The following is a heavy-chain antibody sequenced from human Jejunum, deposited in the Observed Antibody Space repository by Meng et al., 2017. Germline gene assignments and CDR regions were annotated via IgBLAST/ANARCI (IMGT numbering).Heavy chain of an antibody. D-gene: IGHD2-15*01. J-gene: IGHJ4*02. CDR1: GFSLSTSGVG. CDR3: AHRRISGSPWDGGDFDY. CDR2: IYWDNDK. V-gene: IGHV2-5*02. Sequence: QITLKESGPSRVKPTQTLALTATFSGFSLSTSGVGVGWIRQSTGKALEWLAVIYWDNDKRYSPSLKNRLTIDKDTSKNEVVLTMTNMDPVDTATYYCAHRRISGSPWDGGDFDYWGQGTLVTVSS.